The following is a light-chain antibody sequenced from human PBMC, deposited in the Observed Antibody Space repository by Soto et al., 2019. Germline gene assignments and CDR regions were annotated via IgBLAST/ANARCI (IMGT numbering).Light chain of an antibody. V-gene: IGLV1-51*01. CDR1: SSNIGNNY. CDR3: GTWDTSMYTFV. J-gene: IGLJ1*01. Sequence: QSVLTQPPSVSAAPGQKVTISCSGSSSNIGNNYVAWYQQLPGTDPNNLIYDDYKQPSGIPARLSGATYGTSATLVITGLLPGDEADYYCGTWDTSMYTFVFGAGTKLTVL. CDR2: DDY.